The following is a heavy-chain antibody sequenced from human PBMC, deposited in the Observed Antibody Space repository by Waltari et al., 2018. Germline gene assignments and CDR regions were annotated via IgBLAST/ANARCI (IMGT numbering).Heavy chain of an antibody. J-gene: IGHJ4*02. CDR1: GFTFSTYS. CDR3: ARDEMHRTTWYHF. CDR2: IKQDGTEK. D-gene: IGHD6-13*01. V-gene: IGHV3-7*04. Sequence: EVQLVESGGGLVQPGGSLRLSCAVSGFTFSTYSMTWVRQAPGKGVWGGANIKQDGTEKYYVDSVKGRFSISRDNGKNLLYLHMNSLRADDTAVYYCARDEMHRTTWYHFWGQGTQVTVSS.